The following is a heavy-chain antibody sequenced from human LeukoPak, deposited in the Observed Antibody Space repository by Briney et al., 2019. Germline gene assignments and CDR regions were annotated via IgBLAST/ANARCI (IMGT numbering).Heavy chain of an antibody. CDR1: GFTFSSYA. J-gene: IGHJ4*02. V-gene: IGHV3-23*01. CDR3: AKAPGYCSGGSCYDY. D-gene: IGHD2-15*01. Sequence: PGGSLRLSCAASGFTFSSYAMSWVRQAPGKGLEWVSVIGGSGGSTNYADSVKGRFSISRDNSKNTVYLQMKSLRADDTAVYYCAKAPGYCSGGSCYDYWGQGTLVTVSS. CDR2: IGGSGGST.